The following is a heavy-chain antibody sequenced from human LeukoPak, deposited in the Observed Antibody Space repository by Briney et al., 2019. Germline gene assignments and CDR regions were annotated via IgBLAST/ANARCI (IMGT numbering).Heavy chain of an antibody. Sequence: ASVKVSCKASGYTFTSYYMHWVRQAPGQGLEWMGIINPSGGSTSYAQKFQGRVTMTRDTSTSTVYMELSSLRSEDTAVYYCARIYPSRGYSSSEDPFDFWGQGTMVTVSS. J-gene: IGHJ3*01. CDR3: ARIYPSRGYSSSEDPFDF. D-gene: IGHD6-13*01. V-gene: IGHV1-46*01. CDR2: INPSGGST. CDR1: GYTFTSYY.